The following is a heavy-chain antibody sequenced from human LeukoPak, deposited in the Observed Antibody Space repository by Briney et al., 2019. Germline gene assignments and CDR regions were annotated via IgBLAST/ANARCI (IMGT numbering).Heavy chain of an antibody. CDR1: GFTFSQYD. Sequence: PGGSLRLSCAASGFTFSQYDMHWVRQAPGKGLEWVAVISSDVSHKYYADYVEGRFTISRDNSRNTMYLQMNSLRPEDTAIYYCANRLNNAFEMWGQGTMVTVSS. CDR2: ISSDVSHK. J-gene: IGHJ3*02. CDR3: ANRLNNAFEM. V-gene: IGHV3-30*18. D-gene: IGHD2/OR15-2a*01.